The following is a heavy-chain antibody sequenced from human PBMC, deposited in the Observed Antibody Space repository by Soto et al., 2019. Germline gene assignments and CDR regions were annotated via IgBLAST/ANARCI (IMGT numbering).Heavy chain of an antibody. D-gene: IGHD6-6*01. Sequence: PGGSLRLSCAASGFTFSSYWMSWVRQAPGKGLEWVANIKQDGSEKYYVDSVKGRFTISRDNAKNSLYLQMNSLRAEDTAVYYCASAGGLREVGYIAARSFDYWGQGTLVTVSS. CDR2: IKQDGSEK. CDR3: ASAGGLREVGYIAARSFDY. CDR1: GFTFSSYW. J-gene: IGHJ4*02. V-gene: IGHV3-7*01.